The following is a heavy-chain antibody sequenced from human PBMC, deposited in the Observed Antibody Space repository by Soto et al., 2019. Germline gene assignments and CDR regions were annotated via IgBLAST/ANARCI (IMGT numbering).Heavy chain of an antibody. CDR3: ARAIGYCSGGSCNWFDP. CDR1: GYSFTSYW. CDR2: IDPSDSYT. J-gene: IGHJ5*02. Sequence: GESLKISCKGSGYSFTSYWISWVRQMPGKGLEWMGRIDPSDSYTNYSPSFQGHVTISADKSISTAYLQWSSLKASDTAMYYCARAIGYCSGGSCNWFDPWGQGTLVTVS. D-gene: IGHD2-15*01. V-gene: IGHV5-10-1*01.